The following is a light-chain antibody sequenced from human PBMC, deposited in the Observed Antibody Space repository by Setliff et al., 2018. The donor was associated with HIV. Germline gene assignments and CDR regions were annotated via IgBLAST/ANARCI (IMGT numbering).Light chain of an antibody. CDR3: QQFNSYPFT. J-gene: IGKJ4*01. CDR2: DAT. Sequence: EIVLTQSPATLSLSPGERATLSCRASQSVSNYLAWYQHKPGRAPRLLIHDATTRATGIPARFSGSGSGTDFTLTISSLEPEDFATYYCQQFNSYPFTFGGGTKV. V-gene: IGKV3-11*01. CDR1: QSVSNY.